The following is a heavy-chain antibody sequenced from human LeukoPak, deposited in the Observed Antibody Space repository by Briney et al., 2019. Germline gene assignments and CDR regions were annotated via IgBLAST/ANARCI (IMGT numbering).Heavy chain of an antibody. CDR1: GFTFSSYA. V-gene: IGHV3-23*01. CDR3: AKDGYSSGWYLLGAFDI. J-gene: IGHJ3*02. CDR2: ISGSGGST. Sequence: GGSLRLSCAASGFTFSSYAMSWVRQAPWKGLEWVSAISGSGGSTYYADSVKGRFTISRDNSKNTLYLQMNSLRAEDTAVYYCAKDGYSSGWYLLGAFDIWGQGTMVTVSS. D-gene: IGHD6-19*01.